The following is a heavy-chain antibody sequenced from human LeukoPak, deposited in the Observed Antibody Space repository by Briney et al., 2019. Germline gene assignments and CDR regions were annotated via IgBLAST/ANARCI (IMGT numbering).Heavy chain of an antibody. Sequence: GGSLRLSCAASGFTFSSYVMSWVRQAPGKGLEWVAVIWYDGSNKYYADSVKGRFTISRDNSKNTLYLQMNSLRAEDTAVYYCAREVGGQWPHMDVWGQGTTVTVSS. J-gene: IGHJ6*02. V-gene: IGHV3-33*08. CDR3: AREVGGQWPHMDV. CDR1: GFTFSSYV. CDR2: IWYDGSNK. D-gene: IGHD6-19*01.